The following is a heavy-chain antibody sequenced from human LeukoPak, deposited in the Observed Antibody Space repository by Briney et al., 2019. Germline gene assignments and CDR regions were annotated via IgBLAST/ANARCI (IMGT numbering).Heavy chain of an antibody. CDR3: ADYYDSSGYYFAY. V-gene: IGHV3-23*01. Sequence: GGSLRLSCAASGFTFSSYAMSWVRQAPGKGLEWVSAISGSGGSTYYADSVKGRFTISRDNSKNTLYLQMNSLRAEDTAVYYCADYYDSSGYYFAYWGQGTLVTASS. CDR2: ISGSGGST. D-gene: IGHD3-22*01. J-gene: IGHJ4*02. CDR1: GFTFSSYA.